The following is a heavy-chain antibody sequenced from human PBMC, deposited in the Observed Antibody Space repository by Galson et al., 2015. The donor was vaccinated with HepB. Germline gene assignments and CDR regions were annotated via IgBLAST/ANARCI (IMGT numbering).Heavy chain of an antibody. Sequence: LSLTCTVSGGSISSSSYYWGWIRQPPGKGLEWIGSIYYSGSTYYNPSLKSRVTISVDTSKNQFSLKLSSVTAADTAVYYCARLGIAAAGVFDYWGQGTLVTVSS. CDR1: GGSISSSSYY. J-gene: IGHJ4*02. D-gene: IGHD6-13*01. CDR2: IYYSGST. CDR3: ARLGIAAAGVFDY. V-gene: IGHV4-39*01.